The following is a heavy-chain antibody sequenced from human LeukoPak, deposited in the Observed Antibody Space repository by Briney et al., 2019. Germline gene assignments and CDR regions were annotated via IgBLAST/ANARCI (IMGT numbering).Heavy chain of an antibody. Sequence: GRSLRLSCAASGFTFSSYAMHWVRQAPGKGLEWVAVISYDGSNKYYADSAKGRFTISRDNSKNTLYLQMNSLRAEDTAVYYCARDPKGVVPAAGAFDIWGQGTMVTVSS. J-gene: IGHJ3*02. CDR1: GFTFSSYA. CDR2: ISYDGSNK. D-gene: IGHD2-2*01. V-gene: IGHV3-30-3*01. CDR3: ARDPKGVVPAAGAFDI.